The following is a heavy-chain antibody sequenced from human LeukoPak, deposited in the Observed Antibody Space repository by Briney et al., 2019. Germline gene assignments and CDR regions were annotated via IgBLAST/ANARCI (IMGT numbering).Heavy chain of an antibody. V-gene: IGHV3-7*01. J-gene: IGHJ4*02. CDR3: ARHRTTTFDY. CDR2: IKQDGREQ. D-gene: IGHD1-26*01. CDR1: GFTFRSYW. Sequence: AGGSLRLSCAASGFTFRSYWMSWVRQAPGKGLEWVANIKQDGREQYYVDSVKGRFTISRDNAKNSLYLQMKDLRAEDTAIYYCARHRTTTFDYWGQGALVTVSS.